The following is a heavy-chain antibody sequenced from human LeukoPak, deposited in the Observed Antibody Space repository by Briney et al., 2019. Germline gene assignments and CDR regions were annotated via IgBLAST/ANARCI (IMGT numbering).Heavy chain of an antibody. V-gene: IGHV4-34*01. CDR3: ARLLLPTGYSSGWPFDY. Sequence: SETLSLTCAVYGGSFSGYYWSWIRQPPGKGLEWFGEINHSGSTNYNPSLKSRVTISVDTSKNQFSLKLSSVTAADTAVYYCARLLLPTGYSSGWPFDYWGQGTLVTVSS. D-gene: IGHD6-19*01. J-gene: IGHJ4*02. CDR2: INHSGST. CDR1: GGSFSGYY.